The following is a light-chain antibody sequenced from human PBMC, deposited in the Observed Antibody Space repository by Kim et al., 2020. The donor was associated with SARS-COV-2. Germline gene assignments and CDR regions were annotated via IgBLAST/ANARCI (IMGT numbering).Light chain of an antibody. CDR2: AAS. J-gene: IGKJ2*01. Sequence: SASVGDTVTITCRRSQGIRNYLVWYQQRTGRVPNLLIYAASTLKSGVPSRCRGSGYGTDFTLTITSLQPEDVATYYCQNRDSAPYTFGQGTKLEI. CDR1: QGIRNY. CDR3: QNRDSAPYT. V-gene: IGKV1-27*01.